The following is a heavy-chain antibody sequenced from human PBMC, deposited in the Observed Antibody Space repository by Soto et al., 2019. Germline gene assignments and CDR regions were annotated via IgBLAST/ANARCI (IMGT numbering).Heavy chain of an antibody. CDR1: GGTFSSYT. D-gene: IGHD2-8*01. J-gene: IGHJ6*03. V-gene: IGHV1-69*02. CDR2: IIPILGIA. CDR3: ARGQDICSNAVCYEGYHYYMDD. Sequence: GASVKVSCTDSGGTFSSYTSSWVRQAPGQGLEWMGRIIPILGIANYAQKFQGRVTITRDTSASTAYMELSSLRSEDTAVYYCARGQDICSNAVCYEGYHYYMDDWGKGTTVTVSS.